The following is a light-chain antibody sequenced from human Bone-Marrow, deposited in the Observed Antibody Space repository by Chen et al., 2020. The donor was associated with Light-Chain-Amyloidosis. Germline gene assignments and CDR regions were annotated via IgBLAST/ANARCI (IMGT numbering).Light chain of an antibody. CDR2: RNN. CDR1: SSNIGINY. J-gene: IGLJ1*01. CDR3: AAWEGNLSGYV. V-gene: IGLV1-47*01. Sequence: QSVLTQPPSASGTLGQRVTISCSGASSNIGINYVYWYQHFPGAAPHPLDHRNNQRPSAVPVRFAPSKSGTSAVLAISWLRYENKAEYYYAAWEGNLSGYVFGTGTKVIVL.